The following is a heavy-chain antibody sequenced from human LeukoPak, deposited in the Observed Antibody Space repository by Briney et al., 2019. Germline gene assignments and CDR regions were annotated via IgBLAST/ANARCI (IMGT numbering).Heavy chain of an antibody. V-gene: IGHV3-33*06. D-gene: IGHD3-9*01. CDR2: IWYDGSNK. J-gene: IGHJ3*01. CDR3: AKEDLGHYDILTGSPLG. CDR1: GFTFSSYG. Sequence: QSGGSLRLSCAASGFTFSSYGMHWVRQAPGKGLEWVAVIWYDGSNKYCADSVKGRFTISRDNSKNTLYLQMNSLRAEDTAVYYCAKEDLGHYDILTGSPLGWGQGTMVTVSS.